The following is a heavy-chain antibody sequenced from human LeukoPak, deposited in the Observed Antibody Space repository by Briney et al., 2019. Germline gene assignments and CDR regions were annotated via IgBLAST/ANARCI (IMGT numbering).Heavy chain of an antibody. J-gene: IGHJ3*02. V-gene: IGHV5-51*01. D-gene: IGHD3-22*01. CDR3: ARLGADYYDSSGSRRAFDI. CDR1: GYSFTDYW. Sequence: GESLKISSKGSGYSFTDYWIGWVRQMPGKGLEWMGIIYPGDCDTRYSPSFQGQVTISADKSITTAYLQWSSLKASDTAMYYCARLGADYYDSSGSRRAFDIWGQGTMVTVSP. CDR2: IYPGDCDT.